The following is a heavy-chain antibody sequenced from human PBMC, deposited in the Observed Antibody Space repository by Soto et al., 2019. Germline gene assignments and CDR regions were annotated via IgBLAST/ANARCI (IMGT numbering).Heavy chain of an antibody. D-gene: IGHD2-15*01. Sequence: GWSPGLCGAASGFTFSSYAMHCGRQATGKGLEWVSAIGTAGDTYYPGSVKGRFTISRENAKNSLYLQMNSLRAGDTAVYYCARDRVDYGMDVWGQGTTVTVPS. CDR1: GFTFSSYA. CDR3: ARDRVDYGMDV. V-gene: IGHV3-13*01. J-gene: IGHJ6*02. CDR2: IGTAGDT.